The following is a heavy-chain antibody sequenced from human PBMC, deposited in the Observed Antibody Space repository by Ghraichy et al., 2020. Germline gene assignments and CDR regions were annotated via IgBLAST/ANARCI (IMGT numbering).Heavy chain of an antibody. CDR3: ARHQGLSTLYYYGMDV. CDR1: GYSFTSYW. J-gene: IGHJ6*02. CDR2: IYPGGSDT. D-gene: IGHD2-15*01. V-gene: IGHV5-51*01. Sequence: GESLNISCKGSGYSFTSYWIGWVRQMPGKGLEWMGIIYPGGSDTRYSPSFQGQVTISADKSISTAYLQWSSLKASDTAMYYCARHQGLSTLYYYGMDVWGQGTTVTVSS.